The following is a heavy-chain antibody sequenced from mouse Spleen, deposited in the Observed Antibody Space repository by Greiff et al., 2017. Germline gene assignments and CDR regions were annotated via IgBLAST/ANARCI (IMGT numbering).Heavy chain of an antibody. CDR1: GYAFTNYL. CDR2: INPGSGGT. V-gene: IGHV1-54*01. CDR3: ARSAGNYVGAMDY. J-gene: IGHJ4*01. D-gene: IGHD2-1*01. Sequence: VKLQQSGAELVRPGTSVKVSCKASGYAFTNYLIEWVKQRPGQGLEWIGVINPGSGGTNYNEKFKGKATLTADKSSSTAYMQLSSLTSEDSAVYFCARSAGNYVGAMDYWGQGTSVTVSS.